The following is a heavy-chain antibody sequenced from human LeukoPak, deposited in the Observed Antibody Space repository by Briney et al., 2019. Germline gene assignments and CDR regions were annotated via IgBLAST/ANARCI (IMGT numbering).Heavy chain of an antibody. D-gene: IGHD3-3*01. CDR3: ARGPVWSGNYYMDV. V-gene: IGHV1-8*01. CDR2: MNPSSGNT. CDR1: GYNFTSSD. J-gene: IGHJ6*03. Sequence: ASVKVSCKTSGYNFTSSDINWVRQATGQGPEWMGWMNPSSGNTGYAQNFQGRLDLTRNIALTTAYMELSSLTSEDTAVYYCARGPVWSGNYYMDVWGKGTTVTVSS.